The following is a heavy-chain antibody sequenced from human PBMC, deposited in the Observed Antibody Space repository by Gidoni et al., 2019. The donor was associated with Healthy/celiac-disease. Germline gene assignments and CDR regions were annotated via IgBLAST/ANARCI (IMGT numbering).Heavy chain of an antibody. J-gene: IGHJ4*02. D-gene: IGHD5-18*01. V-gene: IGHV3-33*01. CDR1: GFTFSSYG. Sequence: QVQLVESGGGVVQPGRSLRLSCAASGFTFSSYGMHWVRQAPGKGLGWVAVIWYDGSNKYYADSVKGRFTISRDNSKNTLYLQMNSLRAEDTAVYYCARGGYLTYYFDYWGQGTLVTVSS. CDR3: ARGGYLTYYFDY. CDR2: IWYDGSNK.